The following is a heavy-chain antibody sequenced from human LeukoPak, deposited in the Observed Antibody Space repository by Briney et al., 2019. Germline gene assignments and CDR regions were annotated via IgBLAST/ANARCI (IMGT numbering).Heavy chain of an antibody. CDR1: GFTFSSYP. Sequence: PGGSLRPSCAASGFTFSSYPMTWVRQAPGKGLEWVASVSSSSSYIYYTNSVKGRFTVSRDNAGKSLYLQMNGLRAEDTALYFCAREYGYNKRIDYWGQGTLVTVSS. V-gene: IGHV3-21*01. CDR2: VSSSSSYI. D-gene: IGHD5-24*01. CDR3: AREYGYNKRIDY. J-gene: IGHJ4*02.